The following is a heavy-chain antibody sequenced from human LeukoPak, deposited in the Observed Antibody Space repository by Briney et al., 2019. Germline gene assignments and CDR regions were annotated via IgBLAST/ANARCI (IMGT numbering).Heavy chain of an antibody. CDR3: ARGYGSNSHPGY. V-gene: IGHV3-53*01. CDR1: GFTVSTNQ. J-gene: IGHJ4*02. CDR2: IYSNGGT. D-gene: IGHD4-23*01. Sequence: GGSLRLSCAASGFTVSTNQVSWVRQAPGKGLEWVSLIYSNGGTHYVDSVKGRFTISRDNSKNTLYLQMDSLRAEDTAVYYCARGYGSNSHPGYWGQGTLVTVSS.